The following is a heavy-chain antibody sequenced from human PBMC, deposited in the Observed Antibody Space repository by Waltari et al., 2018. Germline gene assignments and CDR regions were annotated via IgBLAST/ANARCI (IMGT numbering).Heavy chain of an antibody. CDR3: ARAPGGSGSLYYYYYYGMDV. D-gene: IGHD3-10*01. CDR1: GYSFTSYW. J-gene: IGHJ6*02. CDR2: ISPGDSDT. Sequence: EVQLVQSGAEVKKPGESLKISCKGSGYSFTSYWIGWVRQMPGKGLEWMGMISPGDSDTRHRPAFQDQVTIAADKSISTAYLQWSSLKASDTAMYYCARAPGGSGSLYYYYYYGMDVWGQGTTVTVSS. V-gene: IGHV5-51*01.